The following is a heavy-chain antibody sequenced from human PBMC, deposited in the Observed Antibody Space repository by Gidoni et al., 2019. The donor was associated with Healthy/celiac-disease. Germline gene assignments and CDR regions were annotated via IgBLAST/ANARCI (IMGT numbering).Heavy chain of an antibody. V-gene: IGHV3-23*01. CDR1: GFTFSTYA. Sequence: EVQLLESGGGLVQPGGSLSTSCATSGFTFSTYAMGWVRQAPGKGLGCGSAISGSGGSTYYEDSVKGRFTISRDNSKNTLYLQMNSLRAEDTAVYDCAKLDYGDYGGAFDIWGQGTMVTVSS. D-gene: IGHD4-17*01. J-gene: IGHJ3*02. CDR3: AKLDYGDYGGAFDI. CDR2: ISGSGGST.